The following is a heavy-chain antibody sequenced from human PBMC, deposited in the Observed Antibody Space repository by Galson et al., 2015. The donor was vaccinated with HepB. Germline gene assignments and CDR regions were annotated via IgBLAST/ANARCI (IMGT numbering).Heavy chain of an antibody. D-gene: IGHD2-2*01. V-gene: IGHV3-21*01. Sequence: SLRLSCAASGFTFSTYSMNWVRQAPGKGLEWVSSISSSSDYIYYADSVKGRFTISRDNARNSLYLQMNSLRAEDTAVFYCARAEDIVVVPVVNVSYYYGMDVWGQGTTVTVSS. CDR3: ARAEDIVVVPVVNVSYYYGMDV. CDR2: ISSSSDYI. CDR1: GFTFSTYS. J-gene: IGHJ6*02.